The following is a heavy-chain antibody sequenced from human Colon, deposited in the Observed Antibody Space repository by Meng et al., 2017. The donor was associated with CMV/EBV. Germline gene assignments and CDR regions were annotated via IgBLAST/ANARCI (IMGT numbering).Heavy chain of an antibody. D-gene: IGHD6-19*01. CDR2: IFNSEST. J-gene: IGHJ4*02. CDR1: GGSISSSKW. CDR3: ARQSGWYCFDS. V-gene: IGHV4-4*02. Sequence: LTCSVSGGSISSSKWWRWVRQSPEEGLEWIGEIFNSESTNYNPSLESRVTISVDKSKNQFSLKLNSVTAADTAVYYCARQSGWYCFDSWGPGTLVTVSS.